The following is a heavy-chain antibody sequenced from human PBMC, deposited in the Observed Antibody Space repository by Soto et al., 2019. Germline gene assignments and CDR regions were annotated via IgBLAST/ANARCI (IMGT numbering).Heavy chain of an antibody. J-gene: IGHJ6*02. Sequence: SETLSLTCSVSGGSIRSGYYYWSWIRQPPGKGLEWIGYIYYSGSTYYNPSLKSRVTISVDTSKNQFSLKLSSVTAADTAVYYCARDNILGILYGGMDVWGQGTTVTVSS. CDR3: ARDNILGILYGGMDV. V-gene: IGHV4-30-4*01. CDR1: GGSIRSGYYY. D-gene: IGHD3-3*01. CDR2: IYYSGST.